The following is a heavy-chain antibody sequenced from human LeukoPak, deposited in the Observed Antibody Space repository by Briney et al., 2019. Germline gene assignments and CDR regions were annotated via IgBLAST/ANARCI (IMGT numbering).Heavy chain of an antibody. V-gene: IGHV4-59*01. CDR1: GDSISSSY. D-gene: IGHD2-2*01. J-gene: IGHJ1*01. CDR3: ARGYCSSTICFQYFHH. Sequence: SETLSLTCTVSGDSISSSYWSWIRQPPGKGLEWIGYIYYSGSTNYNPSLKSRVAISVDTSKNQFSLKLNSVTAADTAVHYCARGYCSSTICFQYFHHWGQGTLVTVSS. CDR2: IYYSGST.